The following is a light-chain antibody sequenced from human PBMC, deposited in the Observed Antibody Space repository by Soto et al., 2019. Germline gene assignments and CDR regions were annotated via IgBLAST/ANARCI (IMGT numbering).Light chain of an antibody. V-gene: IGLV2-14*03. Sequence: QSVLTQPASVSGSPGQSITISCTGTSSDVGGYNYVSWYQQHPGKAPKLVISDVTSRPSGVSNRFSGSKSGITASLTISGLQAEDEADYYCSSYTSSSTYVFGTGTKVTVL. CDR3: SSYTSSSTYV. CDR1: SSDVGGYNY. CDR2: DVT. J-gene: IGLJ1*01.